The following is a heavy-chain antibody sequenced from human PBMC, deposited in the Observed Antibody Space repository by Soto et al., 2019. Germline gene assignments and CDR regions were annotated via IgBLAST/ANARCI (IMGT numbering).Heavy chain of an antibody. CDR1: GVTFSYFA. J-gene: IGHJ3*02. CDR3: AILAATPYDAFDI. D-gene: IGHD2-15*01. Sequence: GASVKVSCKASGVTFSYFAITWVRPAPVQGLEWMGGIIPLIGTANYAQKFQGRVTITADEYTSTDYMELSSLRSEDTAVYYCAILAATPYDAFDIWGQGAMVTLS. V-gene: IGHV1-69*13. CDR2: IIPLIGTA.